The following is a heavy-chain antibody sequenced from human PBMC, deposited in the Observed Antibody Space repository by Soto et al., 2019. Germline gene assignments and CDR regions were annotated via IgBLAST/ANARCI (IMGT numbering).Heavy chain of an antibody. J-gene: IGHJ6*02. V-gene: IGHV5-51*01. D-gene: IGHD3-9*01. CDR2: IYPGDSDT. CDR3: ARGDYDILTGYYKNYYGLDV. CDR1: GYSFTSYW. Sequence: GESLKISCKGSGYSFTSYWISWVRQMPGKGLEWMGIIYPGDSDTRYSPSFQGQVTISADKSISTAYLQWNSLKASDTAMYYCARGDYDILTGYYKNYYGLDVWGQGTTVTVSS.